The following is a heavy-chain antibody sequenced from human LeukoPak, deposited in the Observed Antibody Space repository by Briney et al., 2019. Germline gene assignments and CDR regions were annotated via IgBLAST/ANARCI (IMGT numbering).Heavy chain of an antibody. CDR3: AKGGDTVVGVVPYFEN. V-gene: IGHV1-69*06. J-gene: IGHJ4*02. CDR2: VIPIFGTT. D-gene: IGHD3-3*01. CDR1: GGTFSSYA. Sequence: ASLQVSCKASGGTFSSYAISWVRQAPGQGLESMGRVIPIFGTTTYAQKFQGRVTITADKSTTTAYMKLTSLKSDDTAVYYCAKGGDTVVGVVPYFENWGQGTLVTVSS.